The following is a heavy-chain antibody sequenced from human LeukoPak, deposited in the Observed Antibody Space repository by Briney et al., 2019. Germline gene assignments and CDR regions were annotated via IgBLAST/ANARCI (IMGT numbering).Heavy chain of an antibody. CDR2: INPNSGGT. J-gene: IGHJ3*02. V-gene: IGHV1-2*02. Sequence: ASVKVSCKASGYTFTGYYMHWVRQAPGQGLEWMGWINPNSGGTNYAQKFQGRVTMTRDTSISTAYMELSRLRSDDTAVYYCARGRAPSSGSRYSYGFTYDAFDIWGQGTMVTVSS. CDR3: ARGRAPSSGSRYSYGFTYDAFDI. D-gene: IGHD5-18*01. CDR1: GYTFTGYY.